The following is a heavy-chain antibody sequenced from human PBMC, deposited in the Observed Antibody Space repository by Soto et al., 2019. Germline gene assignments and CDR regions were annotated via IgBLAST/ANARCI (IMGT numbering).Heavy chain of an antibody. D-gene: IGHD1-26*01. CDR2: INWNSGSI. Sequence: PGGSLRLSCAASGFTFDDYAMHWVRQVPGKGLEWVSGINWNSGSIGYADSVKGRFAISRDNAKNSLHLQMNSLRAEDTAFYYCVKHERPKWYSGQYRNWGQGTLVTVSS. CDR1: GFTFDDYA. J-gene: IGHJ1*01. V-gene: IGHV3-9*01. CDR3: VKHERPKWYSGQYRN.